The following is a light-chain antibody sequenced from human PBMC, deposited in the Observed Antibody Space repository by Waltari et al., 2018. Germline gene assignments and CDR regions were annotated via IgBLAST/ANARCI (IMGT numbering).Light chain of an antibody. CDR3: QQYNSYSG. CDR1: QSISSW. J-gene: IGKJ3*01. CDR2: KAS. V-gene: IGKV1-5*03. Sequence: DIQITQSPSNLSASVGDRVTITCRASQSISSWLAWYQQKPGKAPKLLIYKASSLESGVPSRFSGSGAGTEFTLTISSLQPDDFATYYCQQYNSYSGFGPGTKVDIK.